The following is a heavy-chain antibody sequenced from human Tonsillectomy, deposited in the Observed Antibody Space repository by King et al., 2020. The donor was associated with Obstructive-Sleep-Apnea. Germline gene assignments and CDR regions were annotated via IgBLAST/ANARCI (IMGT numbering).Heavy chain of an antibody. CDR3: ASGGYSTPFDP. CDR1: GFTVSSNY. V-gene: IGHV3-53*04. J-gene: IGHJ5*02. Sequence: VQLVESGGGLVQPGGSLRLSCAASGFTVSSNYMSWVRQAPGKGLVRVSVIYSGGSTYYSDSVKGRFTISRHNSKNTLYLQMNSLRAEDTAVYYCASGGYSTPFDPWGQGTLVTVSS. CDR2: IYSGGST. D-gene: IGHD5-18*01.